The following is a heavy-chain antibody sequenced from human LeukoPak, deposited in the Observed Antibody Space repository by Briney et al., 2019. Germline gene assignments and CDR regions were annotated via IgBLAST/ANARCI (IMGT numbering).Heavy chain of an antibody. CDR2: ISGSGGST. CDR1: GFTFSSCG. D-gene: IGHD3-22*01. J-gene: IGHJ4*02. Sequence: SGGSLRLSCAASGFTFSSCGRSWVRQAPGKGLEWVSSISGSGGSTYYADSVKGRFTISRDNTKNTLYLQKNSLRAEETAVYYCAREDYYDSSGLDYWGQGTLVTVSS. CDR3: AREDYYDSSGLDY. V-gene: IGHV3-23*01.